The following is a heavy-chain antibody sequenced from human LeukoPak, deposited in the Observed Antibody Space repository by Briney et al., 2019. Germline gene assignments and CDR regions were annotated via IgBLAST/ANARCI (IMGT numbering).Heavy chain of an antibody. CDR2: MNPNGIAA. CDR3: ARGRLSTL. Sequence: GASVKVSCKASGYPFSIYDVNWVRQAAGQGLEWLEWMNPNGIAAGYSQKFQDRVTLTMDTSTSTAYLELSSLRSEDTAVYYCARGRLSTLWGQGTLVTVSS. CDR1: GYPFSIYD. V-gene: IGHV1-8*01. D-gene: IGHD2-2*01. J-gene: IGHJ4*02.